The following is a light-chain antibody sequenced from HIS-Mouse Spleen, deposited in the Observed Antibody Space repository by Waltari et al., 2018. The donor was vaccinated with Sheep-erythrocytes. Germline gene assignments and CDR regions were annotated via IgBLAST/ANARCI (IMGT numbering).Light chain of an antibody. J-gene: IGLJ3*02. Sequence: QSALTQPASVSGSPGQSITIACTGTSSDVGSYNLFSCYQQPPGNAPKLMIYDGSKRPSGVSNRFSGSKSGNTASLTISGLQAEDEADYYCCSYAGSSTPWVFGGGTKLTVL. CDR3: CSYAGSSTPWV. V-gene: IGLV2-23*01. CDR2: DGS. CDR1: SSDVGSYNL.